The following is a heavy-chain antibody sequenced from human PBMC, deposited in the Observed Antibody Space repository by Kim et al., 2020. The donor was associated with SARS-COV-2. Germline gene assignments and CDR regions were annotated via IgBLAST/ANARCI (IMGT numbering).Heavy chain of an antibody. D-gene: IGHD3-10*01. CDR2: MSLSGNT. CDR3: ARRGFNWLDP. J-gene: IGHJ5*02. V-gene: IGHV4-30-4*01. CDR1: GASISNGDFF. Sequence: SETLSLTCTVSGASISNGDFFWTWIRLPPGRGLEWLGHMSLSGNTNYRPSLKGRVTISADKSKNQFSLTLRSVTATDSAIYFCARRGFNWLDPWGRGIQVVVSA.